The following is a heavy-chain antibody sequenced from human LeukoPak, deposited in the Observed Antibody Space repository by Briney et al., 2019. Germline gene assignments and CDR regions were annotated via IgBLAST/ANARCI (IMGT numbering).Heavy chain of an antibody. V-gene: IGHV3-23*01. CDR1: GFTVANDR. CDR2: ISGSGDST. Sequence: GGSLRLSCAASGFTVANDRMSWVRQAPGKGLEWVSVISGSGDSTYSADSVKGRFTISRDNSKNTLYLQMNSLRAEDTAVYYCATRLPGNYWGQGTLVTVSS. J-gene: IGHJ4*02. CDR3: ATRLPGNY.